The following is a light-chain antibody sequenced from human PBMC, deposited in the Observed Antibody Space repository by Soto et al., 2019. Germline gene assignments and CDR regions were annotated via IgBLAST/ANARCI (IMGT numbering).Light chain of an antibody. V-gene: IGKV3D-15*01. CDR3: QQYNNWPPIT. Sequence: EIVMTQSPATLSVSAGERATLSCRARQSVRSNLAWYQQKPGQAPRLLIYDASTRATGIPARFSGSGSGTEFILPISSLQSEDFGVYYCQQYNNWPPITFGQGTRLE. CDR2: DAS. J-gene: IGKJ5*01. CDR1: QSVRSN.